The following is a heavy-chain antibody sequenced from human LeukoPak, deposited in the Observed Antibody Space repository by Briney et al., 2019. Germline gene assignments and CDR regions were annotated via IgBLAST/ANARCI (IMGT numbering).Heavy chain of an antibody. J-gene: IGHJ4*02. V-gene: IGHV4-39*01. CDR1: GVSISSNSYY. Sequence: SETLSLTCTVSGVSISSNSYYWGWIRQPPGKGLEWIGSIYYSGITYYNPSLKSRVTISVDTSKNQFSLKLSSVTAADTAVYYCASWGATHHYFDSWGRGTLVTVSS. D-gene: IGHD1-26*01. CDR3: ASWGATHHYFDS. CDR2: IYYSGIT.